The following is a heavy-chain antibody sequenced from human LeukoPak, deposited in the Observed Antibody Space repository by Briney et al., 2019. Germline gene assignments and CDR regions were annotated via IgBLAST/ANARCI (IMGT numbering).Heavy chain of an antibody. CDR3: ARDSHIVVGAFDI. D-gene: IGHD2-2*01. Sequence: GGSLRLSCAASGLTFSTYAMSCVRQAPGKGLEWVSSIRGSDGSTYYADSVKGRFTISRENSKNTLYLQMNSLRAEDTAVYYCARDSHIVVGAFDIWGQGTMVTVSS. CDR2: IRGSDGST. V-gene: IGHV3-23*01. CDR1: GLTFSTYA. J-gene: IGHJ3*02.